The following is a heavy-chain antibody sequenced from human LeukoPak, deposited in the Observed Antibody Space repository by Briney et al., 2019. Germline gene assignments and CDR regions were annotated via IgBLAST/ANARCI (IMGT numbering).Heavy chain of an antibody. Sequence: GASVKVSCKASGYTFTGYYMHWVRQAPGQGLEWMGWINPNSGGTNYAQKFKGRVTMTRDTSISTGYMELSRLRSDDTALYYCARYTTTGTWDYWGQGTLVTVSS. D-gene: IGHD1-1*01. J-gene: IGHJ4*02. CDR1: GYTFTGYY. V-gene: IGHV1-2*02. CDR2: INPNSGGT. CDR3: ARYTTTGTWDY.